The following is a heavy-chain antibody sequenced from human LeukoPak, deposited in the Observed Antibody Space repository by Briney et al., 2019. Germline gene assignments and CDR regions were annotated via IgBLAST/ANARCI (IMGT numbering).Heavy chain of an antibody. J-gene: IGHJ4*02. CDR1: GGSFSGYY. D-gene: IGHD5-12*01. CDR3: ARDGGDSGYGVDY. CDR2: IHHSGST. V-gene: IGHV4-34*01. Sequence: PSETLSLTCAVYGGSFSGYYWGWIRQSPGKGLEWIANIHHSGSTYYNQSLKSRVTILVDTSKNQFSLKLRSVTAADMAVYYCARDGGDSGYGVDYWGQGTLVTVSS.